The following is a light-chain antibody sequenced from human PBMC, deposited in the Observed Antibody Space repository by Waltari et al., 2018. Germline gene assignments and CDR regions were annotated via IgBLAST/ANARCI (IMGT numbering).Light chain of an antibody. CDR1: SNP. CDR3: ATWDNSLEGWL. CDR2: SDD. V-gene: IGLV1-44*01. J-gene: IGLJ2*01. Sequence: QSVLTQPPSASATPGQSIIISCSYTSNPVNWFQQVPGAAPKLLIFSDDQRPSGVPARFSGSRSGTSASLAISGLHSEDEADYYCATWDNSLEGWLFGGGTKVTV.